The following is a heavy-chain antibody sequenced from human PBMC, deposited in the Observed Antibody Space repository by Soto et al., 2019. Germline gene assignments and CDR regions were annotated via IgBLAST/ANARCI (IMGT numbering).Heavy chain of an antibody. CDR3: AKEPVGPDWYFDL. CDR2: ISGSGIST. Sequence: DVQLLESGGGLVQPGGSLRLSCAASGFTFRSYAMSWVRQAPGKGLEWVSGISGSGISTHYADSVKGRFTVSRDNSKTTLYRQMNSLRAEATAVYNCAKEPVGPDWYFDLWGRGTLVTVSS. V-gene: IGHV3-23*01. CDR1: GFTFRSYA. J-gene: IGHJ2*01.